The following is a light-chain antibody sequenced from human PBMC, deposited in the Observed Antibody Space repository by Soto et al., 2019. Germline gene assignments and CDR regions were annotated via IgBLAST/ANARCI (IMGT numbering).Light chain of an antibody. CDR2: AAS. Sequence: EIILTQSPGTLSVSPGETVTLVCRASQSVSVYLAWYQQKSGQPPRLLIHAASDRATGVPARFSGSGSRTEFSLTISSLQSEDFGTDYCQQYKDWPPLTFGGGTRLDIK. CDR1: QSVSVY. V-gene: IGKV3-15*01. J-gene: IGKJ4*01. CDR3: QQYKDWPPLT.